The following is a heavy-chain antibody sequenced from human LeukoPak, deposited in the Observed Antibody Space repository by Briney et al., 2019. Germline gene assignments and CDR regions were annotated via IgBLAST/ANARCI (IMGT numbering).Heavy chain of an antibody. CDR3: ARVFVEGERWYVHFDY. V-gene: IGHV4-59*01. CDR2: IYYSGST. D-gene: IGHD4-23*01. Sequence: SETLSLTCTVSGGSISSYYWSWIRQPPGKGLEWIGYIYYSGSTNYNPSLKSRVTISVDTSKNQFSLKLSSVTAADTAVYYCARVFVEGERWYVHFDYWGQGTLVTVSS. J-gene: IGHJ4*02. CDR1: GGSISSYY.